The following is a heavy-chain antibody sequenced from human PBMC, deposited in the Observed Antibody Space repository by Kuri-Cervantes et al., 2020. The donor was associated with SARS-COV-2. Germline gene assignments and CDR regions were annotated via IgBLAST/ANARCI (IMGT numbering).Heavy chain of an antibody. J-gene: IGHJ4*02. Sequence: ETLSLTWAASGFSFSSYGMSWVRQAPGKGLEWVGRVRGKANNYATAYAASVKGRSTISRDDSKNMSYLQMNSLKTEDTAVYYCTTLIDYWGQGALVTVSS. CDR2: VRGKANNYAT. V-gene: IGHV3-73*01. CDR1: GFSFSSYG. CDR3: TTLIDY.